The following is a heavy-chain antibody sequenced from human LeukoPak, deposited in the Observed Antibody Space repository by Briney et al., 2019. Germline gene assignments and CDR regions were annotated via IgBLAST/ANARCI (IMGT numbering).Heavy chain of an antibody. V-gene: IGHV1-2*02. CDR2: INPNSGGT. D-gene: IGHD1-26*01. Sequence: ASVKVSCKASGYTFTGYYMHWVRQAPGQGLEWMGWINPNSGGTNYAQKFQGRVTMTRDTSISTAYMELSGLRSDDTAVYYCARECEGELLSFDYWGQGTLVTVSS. CDR1: GYTFTGYY. J-gene: IGHJ4*02. CDR3: ARECEGELLSFDY.